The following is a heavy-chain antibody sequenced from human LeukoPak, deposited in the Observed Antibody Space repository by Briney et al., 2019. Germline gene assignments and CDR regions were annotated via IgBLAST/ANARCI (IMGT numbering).Heavy chain of an antibody. J-gene: IGHJ6*02. CDR1: GFTFRDYG. D-gene: IGHD1-26*01. CDR3: AKHLRATNTYIFFGLDV. CDR2: INWNGGGT. Sequence: GGSLRLSCAATGFTFRDYGMHWVRQPPGKGLEWVSGINWNGGGTDYADSVKGRFTISRDNAKNSLNLQMTSLRPEDTALYYCAKHLRATNTYIFFGLDVWGQGTTVTVSS. V-gene: IGHV3-9*01.